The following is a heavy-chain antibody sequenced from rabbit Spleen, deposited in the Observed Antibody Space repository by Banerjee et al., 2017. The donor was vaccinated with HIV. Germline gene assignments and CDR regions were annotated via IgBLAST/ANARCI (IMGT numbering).Heavy chain of an antibody. J-gene: IGHJ4*01. CDR1: GFSFSSGAD. Sequence: QSLEESGGDLVKPGASLIATCTASGFSFSSGADVCWVHQAPGKVLEWIACIYGGSKTTYYTSWARGRFTISKTSTTVTLQMTSLTAADTATYFCARDLVAVIGWNFNLWGPGTLVTVS. D-gene: IGHD1-1*01. V-gene: IGHV1S40*01. CDR3: ARDLVAVIGWNFNL. CDR2: IYGGSKTT.